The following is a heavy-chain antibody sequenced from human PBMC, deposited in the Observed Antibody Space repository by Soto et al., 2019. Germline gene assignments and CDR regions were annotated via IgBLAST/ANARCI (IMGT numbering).Heavy chain of an antibody. V-gene: IGHV4-30-2*01. CDR2: IYHGGST. Sequence: TLSLTCDVSGDSISIGGYSWNWLRQPPGKGLQWIGYIYHGGSTYYNPSLKSRVIISVDRSKNHFSLNLTSVTAADTAVYYCARGGRDGYTFDIWGQGTMVTVSS. D-gene: IGHD5-12*01. J-gene: IGHJ3*02. CDR3: ARGGRDGYTFDI. CDR1: GDSISIGGYS.